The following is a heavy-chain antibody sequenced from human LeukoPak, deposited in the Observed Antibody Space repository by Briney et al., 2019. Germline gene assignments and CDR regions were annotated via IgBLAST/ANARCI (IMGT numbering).Heavy chain of an antibody. J-gene: IGHJ4*02. CDR3: ARVTVAGTEFDY. CDR1: GFTFSSYG. Sequence: PGRSLRLSCAASGFTFSSYGMHWVRQAPGKGLEWAAVIWYDGSNKYYADSVKGRFAISRDNSKNTLYLQMNSLRAEDTAVYYCARVTVAGTEFDYWGQGTLVTVSS. D-gene: IGHD6-19*01. CDR2: IWYDGSNK. V-gene: IGHV3-33*01.